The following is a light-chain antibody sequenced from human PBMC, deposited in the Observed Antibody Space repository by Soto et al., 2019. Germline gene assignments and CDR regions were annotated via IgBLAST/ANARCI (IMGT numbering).Light chain of an antibody. CDR1: SSDVGGYNY. CDR3: ISYTSPRV. Sequence: QSVLTQPASVSGSPGQSITISCTGTSSDVGGYNYVSWYQQHPGKAPKLMIYDVSNRPSGVSNRFSGSKSGNTASLTISGLQAEDEADYYCISYTSPRVVGTGTKATV. J-gene: IGLJ1*01. CDR2: DVS. V-gene: IGLV2-14*01.